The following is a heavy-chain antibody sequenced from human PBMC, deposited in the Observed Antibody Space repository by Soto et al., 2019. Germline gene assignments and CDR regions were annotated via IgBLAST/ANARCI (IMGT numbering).Heavy chain of an antibody. CDR3: ARDPIVGATTSGTDAFAI. V-gene: IGHV1-46*03. J-gene: IGHJ3*02. Sequence: ASVQVSCKASGYTFTSYYMHWVRQAPGQGLEWMGIINPSGGSTSYAQKFQGRVTMTRDTSTSTVYMELSSLRSEDTAVYYCARDPIVGATTSGTDAFAIWGQGTMVTVSS. D-gene: IGHD1-26*01. CDR2: INPSGGST. CDR1: GYTFTSYY.